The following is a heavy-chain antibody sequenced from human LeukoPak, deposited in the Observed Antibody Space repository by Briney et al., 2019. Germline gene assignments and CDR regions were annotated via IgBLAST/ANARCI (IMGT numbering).Heavy chain of an antibody. Sequence: ASVKVSCKASGYTFNVFYLHWVRQAPGQGLELMGWINPNSGGTNYAQKFQGRVTMTRDTSISTAYMELSRLRSDDTAVYYCARWMATVTTPDYWGQGTLVTVSS. CDR1: GYTFNVFY. CDR2: INPNSGGT. J-gene: IGHJ4*02. V-gene: IGHV1-2*02. D-gene: IGHD4-11*01. CDR3: ARWMATVTTPDY.